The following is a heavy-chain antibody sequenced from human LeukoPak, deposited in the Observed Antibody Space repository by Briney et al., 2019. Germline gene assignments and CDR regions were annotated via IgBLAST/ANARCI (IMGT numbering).Heavy chain of an antibody. Sequence: GGSLRLSCAASGFTFSNAWMSWVRQAPGKGLERVGRIKSKTDGGTTDYAAPVKGRFTISRDDSKNTLYLQMNSLKTEDTAVYYCTTPFNWNDVDYWGQGTLVTVSS. J-gene: IGHJ4*02. D-gene: IGHD1-20*01. CDR1: GFTFSNAW. CDR2: IKSKTDGGTT. V-gene: IGHV3-15*01. CDR3: TTPFNWNDVDY.